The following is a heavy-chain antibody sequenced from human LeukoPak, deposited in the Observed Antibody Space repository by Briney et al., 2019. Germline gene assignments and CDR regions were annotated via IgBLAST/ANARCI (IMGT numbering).Heavy chain of an antibody. CDR1: GGSFSGYY. D-gene: IGHD5-18*01. CDR2: INHSGST. V-gene: IGHV4-34*01. CDR3: AREGARGYSYGYYYYYYMDV. Sequence: SETLSLTCAVYGGSFSGYYWSWIRQPPGKGLEWIGEINHSGSTNYNPSLKSRVTISVDTSKNQFSLKLSSVTAADTAVYYCAREGARGYSYGYYYYYYMDVWGKGTTVTVSS. J-gene: IGHJ6*03.